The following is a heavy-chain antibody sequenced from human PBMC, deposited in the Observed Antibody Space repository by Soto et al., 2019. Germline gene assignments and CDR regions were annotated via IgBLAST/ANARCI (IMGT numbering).Heavy chain of an antibody. CDR3: ARDVAPEVVVAALGY. D-gene: IGHD2-15*01. CDR2: ISAYNGNT. CDR1: GYTFTCYG. Sequence: ASVKVSCKASGYTFTCYGISWVRQAPGQGLEWMGWISAYNGNTNYAQKLQGRVTMTTDTSTSTAYMELRSLRSDDTAVYYCARDVAPEVVVAALGYWGQGTLVTVSS. V-gene: IGHV1-18*01. J-gene: IGHJ4*02.